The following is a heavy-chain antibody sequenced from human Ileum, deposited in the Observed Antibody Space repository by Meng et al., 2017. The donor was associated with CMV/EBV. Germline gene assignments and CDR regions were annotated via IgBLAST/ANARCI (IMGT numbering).Heavy chain of an antibody. CDR2: IYSGGST. CDR3: ARVGWWSPASGYFDN. D-gene: IGHD2-8*02. J-gene: IGHJ4*02. CDR1: GFTVSSPY. Sequence: GESLKISCEVSGFTVSSPYMSWVRQAPGQRLEWVSVIYSGGSTYYADSVKGRFTVSRDKSKNTLFLQMNSLRPGDTAVYYCARVGWWSPASGYFDNWGQGTLVTVSS. V-gene: IGHV3-66*02.